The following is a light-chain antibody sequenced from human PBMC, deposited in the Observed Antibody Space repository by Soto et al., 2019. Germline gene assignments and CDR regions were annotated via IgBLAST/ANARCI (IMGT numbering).Light chain of an antibody. V-gene: IGKV3-20*01. CDR2: DAS. Sequence: IVLTQSPGTLSLSPGERATLSCRASQSVSSTYLAWYQQKPGQAPRLLIYDASSRATGIPDRFSGSGSGTDFTLTISRLGPEDFAVYYCQQYGSSRTFGQGTRLEIK. J-gene: IGKJ5*01. CDR3: QQYGSSRT. CDR1: QSVSSTY.